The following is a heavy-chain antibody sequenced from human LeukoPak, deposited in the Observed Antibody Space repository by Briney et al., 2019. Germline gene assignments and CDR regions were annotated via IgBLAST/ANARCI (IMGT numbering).Heavy chain of an antibody. V-gene: IGHV4-30-4*01. CDR3: ARDCSGGSCYGAFDI. J-gene: IGHJ3*02. CDR2: IYDSGST. Sequence: SETLSLTCTVSGTSIRSGDYYWSWIRQPPGKGLEWIRYIYDSGSTYYNPSLKSRITISVDTSENRFSLKLSSVTATDTAVYYCARDCSGGSCYGAFDIWGQETMVTVSS. CDR1: GTSIRSGDYY. D-gene: IGHD2-15*01.